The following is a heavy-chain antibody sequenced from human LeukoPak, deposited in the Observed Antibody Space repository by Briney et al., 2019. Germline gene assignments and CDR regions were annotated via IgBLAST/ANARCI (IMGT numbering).Heavy chain of an antibody. CDR3: ARDPYDSSWGLCYFDY. V-gene: IGHV3-7*04. CDR1: GFTFSSYW. D-gene: IGHD3-22*01. CDR2: IKQDGSDK. Sequence: GGSLRLSCAASGFTFSSYWMSWVRQAPGGGLEWVANIKQDGSDKYYVDSVKGRFTISRDNAKNSLYPQMNSLRAEDTAVYYCARDPYDSSWGLCYFDYWGQGNLVTVSS. J-gene: IGHJ4*02.